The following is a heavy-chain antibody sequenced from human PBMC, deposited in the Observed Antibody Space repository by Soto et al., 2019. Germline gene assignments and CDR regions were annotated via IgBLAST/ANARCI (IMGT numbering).Heavy chain of an antibody. Sequence: GGCLGLPRGASGLTLCTYAISGVRSAPGKGLEWVSAISGSGGSTYYADSVKGRFTISRDNSKNTLYQQMNSLRAEDTAVYYCARGVVVVVIPDAFDIWGQGTMVTVSS. D-gene: IGHD3-22*01. V-gene: IGHV3-23*01. CDR1: GLTLCTYA. CDR2: ISGSGGST. CDR3: ARGVVVVVIPDAFDI. J-gene: IGHJ3*02.